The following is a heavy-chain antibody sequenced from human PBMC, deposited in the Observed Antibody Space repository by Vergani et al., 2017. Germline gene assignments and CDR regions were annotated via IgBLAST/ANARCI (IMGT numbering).Heavy chain of an antibody. D-gene: IGHD2-2*01. CDR3: ARGPGDSVVPAAIARPRNEQGLYYFDY. V-gene: IGHV5-51*03. CDR1: GYSFTSYW. J-gene: IGHJ4*02. Sequence: EVQLVQSGAEVKKPGESLKISCKGSGYSFTSYWIGWVRQMPGKGLEWMGIIYPGDSDTRYSPSFQGQVTISADKSISTAYLQWSSLKASDTAMYYCARGPGDSVVPAAIARPRNEQGLYYFDYWGQGTLVTVSS. CDR2: IYPGDSDT.